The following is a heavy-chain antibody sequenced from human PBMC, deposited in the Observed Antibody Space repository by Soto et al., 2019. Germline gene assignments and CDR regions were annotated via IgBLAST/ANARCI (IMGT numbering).Heavy chain of an antibody. D-gene: IGHD3-10*01. Sequence: EVQFLESGGGLVQPGGSLRLSCAASGVTFSNYAMNWVRQAPGKGLEWVSGISHSGSSTYYADSVKGRFTISRDNSKNTLFLQMNSLTAEDTAVYCCAKGSWVHHGSEGGNWLDPWGQGTLVTVSS. J-gene: IGHJ5*02. CDR1: GVTFSNYA. CDR3: AKGSWVHHGSEGGNWLDP. CDR2: ISHSGSST. V-gene: IGHV3-23*01.